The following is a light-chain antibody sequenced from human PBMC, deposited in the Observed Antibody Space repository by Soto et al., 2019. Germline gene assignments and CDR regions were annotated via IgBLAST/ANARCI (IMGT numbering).Light chain of an antibody. CDR3: QQSYRPTRT. V-gene: IGKV1-39*01. J-gene: IGKJ1*01. CDR1: QTVYVY. CDR2: PXS. Sequence: DVHVTQSLKSLVASFGDRLTMAXRASQTVYVYFNWYQQEQGXAPKXXXDPXSNFQTGCSSRFSGSRSATDFTPTINRQQHEESVNYYWQQSYRPTRTFGQGTKVDIK.